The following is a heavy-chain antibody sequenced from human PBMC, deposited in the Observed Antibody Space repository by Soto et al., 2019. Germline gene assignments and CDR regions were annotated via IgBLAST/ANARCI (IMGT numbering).Heavy chain of an antibody. D-gene: IGHD4-17*01. J-gene: IGHJ4*02. V-gene: IGHV3-7*04. CDR1: GFTFSSYW. Sequence: EVQLVVSGGGLVQPGGSLRLSCAASGFTFSSYWMSWVRQAPGNGLEWVANIKEDGSERYYVDSVKGRFTISTDNAKNSLDLQMNSLRAEDTAVYYCARATGADKEDYWGQGTLVTVSS. CDR3: ARATGADKEDY. CDR2: IKEDGSER.